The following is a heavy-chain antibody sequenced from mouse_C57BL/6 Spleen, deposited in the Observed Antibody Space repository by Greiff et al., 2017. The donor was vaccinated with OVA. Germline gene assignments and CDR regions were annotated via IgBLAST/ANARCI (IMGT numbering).Heavy chain of an antibody. CDR1: GFTIKDYY. Sequence: VQLQQSGAELVRPGASVKLSCTASGFTIKDYYMHWVQQRPEQGLEWIGRIDPEDGDTEYAPKLQGKATMTADATANTAYLQLISRTSEDTAVYYCTTVYYYGSGGRDYWGQGTSVTVAS. D-gene: IGHD1-1*01. V-gene: IGHV14-1*01. J-gene: IGHJ4*01. CDR2: IDPEDGDT. CDR3: TTVYYYGSGGRDY.